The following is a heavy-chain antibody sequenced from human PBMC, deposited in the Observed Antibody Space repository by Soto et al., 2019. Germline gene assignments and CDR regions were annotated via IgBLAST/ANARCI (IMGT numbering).Heavy chain of an antibody. J-gene: IGHJ4*02. CDR2: ISGSGGST. CDR3: AKDPGYSSSWYETGPYYFDY. V-gene: IGHV3-23*01. CDR1: GFTFSSYA. Sequence: GGSLRLSCAASGFTFSSYAMSWVRQAPGKGLEWVSAISGSGGSTYYADSVKGRFTISRDNSKNTLYLQMNSLKAEDTAVYYCAKDPGYSSSWYETGPYYFDYWGQGTLVTVSS. D-gene: IGHD6-13*01.